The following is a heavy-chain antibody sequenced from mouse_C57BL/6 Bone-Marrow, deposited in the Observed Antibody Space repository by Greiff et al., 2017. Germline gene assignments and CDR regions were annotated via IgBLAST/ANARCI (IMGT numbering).Heavy chain of an antibody. CDR1: GFSLTSYG. CDR2: IGGGGST. CDR3: AKHEGTGTRAMDY. V-gene: IGHV2-9*01. Sequence: VKLQESGPGLVAPSQSLSITCTVSGFSLTSYGVDWVRQPPGKGLEWLGVIGGGGSTHYNSALMSRMSISKDNSKHQVFIKINILQTYVTAMYSCAKHEGTGTRAMDYWGQGTSVTVSA. D-gene: IGHD4-1*01. J-gene: IGHJ4*01.